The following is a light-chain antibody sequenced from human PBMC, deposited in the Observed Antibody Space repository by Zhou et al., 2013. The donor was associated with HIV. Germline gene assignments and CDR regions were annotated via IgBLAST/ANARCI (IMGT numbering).Light chain of an antibody. CDR1: QDINNY. CDR3: QQSYSTPYS. Sequence: DIQMTQSPSSLSASVGDRVTITCQASQDINNYLNWYQQKPGKAPKLLIYDASNLETGVPSRFSGGGSGTDFTFTISSLQPEDFATYYCQQSYSTPYSFGQGTKLEIK. V-gene: IGKV1-33*01. J-gene: IGKJ2*03. CDR2: DAS.